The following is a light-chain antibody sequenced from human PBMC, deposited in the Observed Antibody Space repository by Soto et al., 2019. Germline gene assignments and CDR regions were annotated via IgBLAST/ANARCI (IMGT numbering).Light chain of an antibody. Sequence: EIVMTQSPATLSVSPGESATLSCRASQSVRTNLAWYQQKPGQAPRLLIYDASTRATGIPARFSGRASGTYFTLTISSLQSEDFVVYYCQQYNDWPPYTFGQGTKLQLK. V-gene: IGKV3-15*01. J-gene: IGKJ2*01. CDR3: QQYNDWPPYT. CDR1: QSVRTN. CDR2: DAS.